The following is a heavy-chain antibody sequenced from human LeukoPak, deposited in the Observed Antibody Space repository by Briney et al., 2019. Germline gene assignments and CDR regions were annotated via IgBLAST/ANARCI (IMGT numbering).Heavy chain of an antibody. V-gene: IGHV1-18*01. D-gene: IGHD3-22*01. CDR2: TSGYNGNR. Sequence: ASVKVSCKASGYIFSGYGISWVRQAPGQALEWMGWTSGYNGNRNYTRKLQGRVTMTTDTATSTAYMELRSLRFDDTAVYYCARDWNYYDSSAYYQTALDIWGQGTAVTVSS. J-gene: IGHJ3*02. CDR1: GYIFSGYG. CDR3: ARDWNYYDSSAYYQTALDI.